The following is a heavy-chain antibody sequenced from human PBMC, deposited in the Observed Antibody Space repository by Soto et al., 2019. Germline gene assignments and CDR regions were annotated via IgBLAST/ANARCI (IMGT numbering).Heavy chain of an antibody. CDR3: ARDLWVEPELYYYGMDV. V-gene: IGHV4-30-4*01. Sequence: SETMSINCTVSGDSISSADYYWSWIRQTPGKGLEWIGHIFYSGTTYYNPSLKSRLTISVDTSKNHFSLRLTSVTAADTAVYYCARDLWVEPELYYYGMDVWGQGTTVTVSS. D-gene: IGHD1-1*01. CDR1: GDSISSADYY. J-gene: IGHJ6*02. CDR2: IFYSGTT.